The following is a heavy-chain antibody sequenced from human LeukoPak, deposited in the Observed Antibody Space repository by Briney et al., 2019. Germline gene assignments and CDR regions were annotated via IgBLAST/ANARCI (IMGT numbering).Heavy chain of an antibody. CDR1: GYTFTSYG. D-gene: IGHD6-19*01. Sequence: APVKVSCKASGYTFTSYGISWVRQAPGQGLEWMGLISAYNGNTNYAQKLQGRVTMTTDTSTSTAYMELRSLRSDDTAVYYCARDQGISKQWLVRDYWGQGTLVTVSS. CDR2: ISAYNGNT. J-gene: IGHJ4*02. CDR3: ARDQGISKQWLVRDY. V-gene: IGHV1-18*01.